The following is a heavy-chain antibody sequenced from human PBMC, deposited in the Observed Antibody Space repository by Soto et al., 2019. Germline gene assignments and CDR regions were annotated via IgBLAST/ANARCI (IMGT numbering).Heavy chain of an antibody. V-gene: IGHV4-39*01. J-gene: IGHJ5*02. CDR2: IYYSGST. Sequence: PSETLSLTCTVSGGSISSSSYYWGWIRQPPGKGLEWIGSIYYSGSTYYNPSLKSRVTISVDTSKNQFSLKLSSVTAADTAVYYCARRPLVVVVAATGFAPWGQGTLVPVSS. D-gene: IGHD2-15*01. CDR3: ARRPLVVVVAATGFAP. CDR1: GGSISSSSYY.